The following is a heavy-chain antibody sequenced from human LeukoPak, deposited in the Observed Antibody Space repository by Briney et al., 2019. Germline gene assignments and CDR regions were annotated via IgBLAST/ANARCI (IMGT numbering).Heavy chain of an antibody. Sequence: PGGSLRLSCAASGFTFSSYSMNWVRQAPGKGLEWVSSISSSSSYIYYADSVKGRFTISRDNAKNSLYLQMNSLRAEDTAVYYCARDPNPGVVQSRGAWLFDYWGQGTLVTVSS. J-gene: IGHJ4*02. CDR2: ISSSSSYI. CDR3: ARDPNPGVVQSRGAWLFDY. V-gene: IGHV3-21*01. CDR1: GFTFSSYS. D-gene: IGHD3-3*01.